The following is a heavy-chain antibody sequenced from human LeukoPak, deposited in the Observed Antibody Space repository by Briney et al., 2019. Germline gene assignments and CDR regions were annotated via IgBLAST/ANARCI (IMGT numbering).Heavy chain of an antibody. CDR1: GYTFTSYG. CDR3: ARATPMVRGVIIGSTYWFDP. D-gene: IGHD3-10*01. Sequence: ASVKVSCKASGYTFTSYGISWVRQAPGQGLEWMGWISAYNGNTNYAQKLQGRVTMTTDTSTSTAYMELRSLRSDDTAVYYCARATPMVRGVIIGSTYWFDPWSQGTLVTVSS. J-gene: IGHJ5*02. CDR2: ISAYNGNT. V-gene: IGHV1-18*01.